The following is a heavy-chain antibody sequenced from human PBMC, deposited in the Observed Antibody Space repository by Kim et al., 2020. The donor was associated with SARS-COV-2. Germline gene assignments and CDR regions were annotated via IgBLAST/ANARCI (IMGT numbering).Heavy chain of an antibody. CDR2: IYYSGST. J-gene: IGHJ5*02. Sequence: SETLSLTCTVSGGSISSGGYYWSWIRQHPGKGLEWIGYIYYSGSTYYNPSLKSRVTISVDTSKNQFSLKLSSVTAADTAVYYCARGRYGSGRKALGNWFDPWGQGTLVTVSS. CDR1: GGSISSGGYY. CDR3: ARGRYGSGRKALGNWFDP. D-gene: IGHD3-10*01. V-gene: IGHV4-31*03.